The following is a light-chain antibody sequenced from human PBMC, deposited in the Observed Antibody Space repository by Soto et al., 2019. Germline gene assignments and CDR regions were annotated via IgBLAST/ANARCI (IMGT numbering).Light chain of an antibody. CDR3: CSYAGSPRCL. V-gene: IGLV2-11*01. CDR1: SSDVGGYNY. CDR2: DVS. Sequence: QSALTKPRSVSGSPGQSVTISCTGTSSDVGGYNYVSWYQQHPGKAPKVMIYDVSERPSGVPDRFSGSKSGNTASLTISGLQAEDEADYYCCSYAGSPRCLFGTGTKLTVL. J-gene: IGLJ1*01.